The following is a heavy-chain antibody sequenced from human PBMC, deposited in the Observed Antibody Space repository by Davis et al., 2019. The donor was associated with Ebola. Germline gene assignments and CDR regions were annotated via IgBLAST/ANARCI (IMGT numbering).Heavy chain of an antibody. V-gene: IGHV3-23*01. CDR1: GFNFSHYA. J-gene: IGHJ6*02. CDR3: ADPLSSV. D-gene: IGHD2/OR15-2a*01. Sequence: GESLKISCVGSGFNFSHYAMGWVRQIPGRGLECVSVISNLALKTFYSDSVQGRFIISRDNSKSIVSLQMNNLRVDDTAIYYCADPLSSVWGQGTTVTVS. CDR2: ISNLALKT.